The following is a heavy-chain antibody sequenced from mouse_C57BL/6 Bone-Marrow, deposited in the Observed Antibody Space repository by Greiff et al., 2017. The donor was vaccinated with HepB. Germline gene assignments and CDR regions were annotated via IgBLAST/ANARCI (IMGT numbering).Heavy chain of an antibody. D-gene: IGHD2-4*01. V-gene: IGHV1-64*01. CDR3: TRRGIYDYALYY. Sequence: VQLQQPGAELVKPGASVKLSCKASGYTFTSYWRHWVKQRPGQGLEWIGMIHPNSGSTNYNEKFKSKATLTVDKSSSTAYMQLSSLTSEDSAVYYCTRRGIYDYALYYWGQGTTLTVSS. CDR1: GYTFTSYW. J-gene: IGHJ2*01. CDR2: IHPNSGST.